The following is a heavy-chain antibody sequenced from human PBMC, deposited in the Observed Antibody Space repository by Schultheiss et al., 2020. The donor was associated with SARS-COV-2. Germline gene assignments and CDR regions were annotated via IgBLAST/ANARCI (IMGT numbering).Heavy chain of an antibody. V-gene: IGHV3-33*08. J-gene: IGHJ6*02. D-gene: IGHD6-19*01. Sequence: GGSLRLSCAASRFTFSNYGMHWVRQAPGKGLQWVAVIWYDGSHKYYADSVNGRFTISRDNSKNTLYLQMDSLRAEDTALYYCATDDNIGWFRPYGLDVWGQGTTVTVSS. CDR3: ATDDNIGWFRPYGLDV. CDR1: RFTFSNYG. CDR2: IWYDGSHK.